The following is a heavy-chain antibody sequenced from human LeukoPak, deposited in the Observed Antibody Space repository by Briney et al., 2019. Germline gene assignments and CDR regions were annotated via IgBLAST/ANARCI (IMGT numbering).Heavy chain of an antibody. CDR3: ARADYGGNLFFDY. J-gene: IGHJ4*02. D-gene: IGHD4-23*01. V-gene: IGHV3-7*04. CDR2: IKQDGSEI. Sequence: GALRLSCAASGFTLSRYWMSWVRQAPGKGLEWVADIKQDGSEINYVDSVKGRFTISRDNAKNSMSLQMNSLRAEDTAVYYCARADYGGNLFFDYWGQGALVTVSS. CDR1: GFTLSRYW.